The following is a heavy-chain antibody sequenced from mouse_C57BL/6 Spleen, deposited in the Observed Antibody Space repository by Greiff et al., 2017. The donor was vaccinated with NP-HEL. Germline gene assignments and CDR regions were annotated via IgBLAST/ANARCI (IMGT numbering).Heavy chain of an antibody. J-gene: IGHJ1*03. V-gene: IGHV1-52*01. D-gene: IGHD1-1*01. CDR3: ARYTITTVVASGYFDV. Sequence: QVQLQQPGAELVMPGASVKLSCKASGYTFTSYWMHWVKQRPIQGLEWIGNIDPSDSETHYNQKFKDKATLTVDKSSSTAYMQLSSLTSEDSAVYYCARYTITTVVASGYFDVWGTGTTVTVSS. CDR2: IDPSDSET. CDR1: GYTFTSYW.